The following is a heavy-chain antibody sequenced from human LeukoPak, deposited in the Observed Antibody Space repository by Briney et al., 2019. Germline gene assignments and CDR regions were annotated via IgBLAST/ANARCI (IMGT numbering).Heavy chain of an antibody. CDR1: GFTFSSYS. V-gene: IGHV3-21*01. J-gene: IGHJ4*02. D-gene: IGHD2-2*01. CDR2: ISNSGSYI. CDR3: ANHLACGSTSCPPFDY. Sequence: GGSLRLSCAASGFTFSSYSMNWVRQAPGKGLEWVSSISNSGSYIYYADSVKGRFTISRDNAKNSLYLQMDSLRAEDTAVYYCANHLACGSTSCPPFDYWGQGTLVTVSS.